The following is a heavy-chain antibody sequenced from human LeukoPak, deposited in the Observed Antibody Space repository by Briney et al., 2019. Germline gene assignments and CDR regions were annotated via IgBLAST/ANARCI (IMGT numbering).Heavy chain of an antibody. CDR2: IRDDGSNK. Sequence: GGSLRLSCAASGFTSSRYGMHWVRQAPGKGLEWVAVIRDDGSNKYHADSVKGRFTISRDNSKNTLFLQMNSLRAEDTAVYYCARDRLGYSSGFYGENWFDPWGQGTLVTVSS. D-gene: IGHD6-19*01. J-gene: IGHJ5*02. CDR3: ARDRLGYSSGFYGENWFDP. CDR1: GFTSSRYG. V-gene: IGHV3-30*02.